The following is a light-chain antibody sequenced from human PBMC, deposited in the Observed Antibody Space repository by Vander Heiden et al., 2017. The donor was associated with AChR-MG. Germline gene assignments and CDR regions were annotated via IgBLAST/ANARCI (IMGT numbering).Light chain of an antibody. J-gene: IGKJ2*01. CDR1: QSISSY. CDR3: QQSYSTPRT. V-gene: IGKV1-39*01. CDR2: AAS. Sequence: DIQMTQSPSSLSASVGDRVTITCRASQSISSYVKWYQQKPGKAPKLLIYAASSLQSGVPSRFSGSGSGTDFTLTISSLQPEDFATYYCQQSYSTPRTFGQGTKLEIK.